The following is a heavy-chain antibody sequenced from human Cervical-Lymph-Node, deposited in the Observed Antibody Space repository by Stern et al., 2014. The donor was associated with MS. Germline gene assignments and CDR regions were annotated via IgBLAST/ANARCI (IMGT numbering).Heavy chain of an antibody. D-gene: IGHD2-2*01. CDR1: GFIFGDYA. CDR3: AREPASAFDS. Sequence: VHLVESGGGVVQPGRSLRLSCAASGFIFGDYAMHWVRQAPGKGLEWVTVMSFDGTNKNYADSVKGRFTISRDNSKNTLYLQMNSLKTEDTAVYFCAREPASAFDSWGQGTLVTVSS. J-gene: IGHJ4*02. V-gene: IGHV3-30*01. CDR2: MSFDGTNK.